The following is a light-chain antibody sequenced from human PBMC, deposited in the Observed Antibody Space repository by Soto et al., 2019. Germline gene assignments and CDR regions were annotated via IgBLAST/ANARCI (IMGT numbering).Light chain of an antibody. J-gene: IGKJ3*01. Sequence: DIQMTQSPSSLSASVGDTVTITRRASQGISSSLAWYQQKAGKVPDLLIYAASTLQSGVPSHFSGSGSGTDFTLTISSLQPEDVATYYCQEYHSPPFTFGPGTRVEIK. CDR2: AAS. CDR3: QEYHSPPFT. V-gene: IGKV1-27*01. CDR1: QGISSS.